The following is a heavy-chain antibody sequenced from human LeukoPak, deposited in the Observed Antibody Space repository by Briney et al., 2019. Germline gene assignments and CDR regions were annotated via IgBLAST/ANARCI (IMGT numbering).Heavy chain of an antibody. CDR2: IFYGGST. CDR1: GGSISSHY. V-gene: IGHV4-59*11. CDR3: ARGASYYFGSGMSYYFDY. Sequence: SETLSLTCTVSGGSISSHYWSWIRQPPGKGLEWIGFIFYGGSTNYNPSLKSRVTISVDTSKNQFSLRLSSVTAADTAVYYCARGASYYFGSGMSYYFDYWGQGTLVTVSS. D-gene: IGHD3-10*01. J-gene: IGHJ4*02.